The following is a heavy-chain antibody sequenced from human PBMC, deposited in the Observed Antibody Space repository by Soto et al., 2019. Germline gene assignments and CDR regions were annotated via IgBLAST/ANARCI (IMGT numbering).Heavy chain of an antibody. D-gene: IGHD6-13*01. Sequence: GSLKISCKCSGYSFTSYWIGWVRQMPGKGLEWMGIIYPGDSDTRYSPSFQGQVTISADKSISTAYLQWSSLKASDTAMYYCARHETSSSPNYYSYGLDVWGQGTTVTVSS. V-gene: IGHV5-51*01. CDR1: GYSFTSYW. CDR2: IYPGDSDT. J-gene: IGHJ6*02. CDR3: ARHETSSSPNYYSYGLDV.